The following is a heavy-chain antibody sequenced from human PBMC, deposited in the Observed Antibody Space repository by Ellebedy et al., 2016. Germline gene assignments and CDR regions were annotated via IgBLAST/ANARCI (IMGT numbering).Heavy chain of an antibody. V-gene: IGHV4-59*08. CDR3: ARLSDDRSGYYHQYYGMDV. J-gene: IGHJ6*02. CDR2: VYYSGST. Sequence: GSLRLSCAVYGGSFSGYYWSRIRQSPGKGLEWIGYVYYSGSTNYNPSLRSRVTVSVDTSKNQFSLKVSSVTAADTAVYYCARLSDDRSGYYHQYYGMDVWGQGITVTVSS. D-gene: IGHD3-22*01. CDR1: GGSFSGYY.